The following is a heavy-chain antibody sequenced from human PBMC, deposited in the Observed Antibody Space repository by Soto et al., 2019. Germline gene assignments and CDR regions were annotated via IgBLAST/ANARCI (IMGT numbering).Heavy chain of an antibody. CDR3: ATPLTVTYGMDV. Sequence: GGSLRLSCAASGFTFSDYYMSGIRQAPGKGLEWVSYISSSGSTIYYADSVKGRFTISRDNAKNSLYLQMNSLRAEDTAVYYCATPLTVTYGMDVWGQGTTVTVS. D-gene: IGHD4-4*01. CDR2: ISSSGSTI. J-gene: IGHJ6*02. V-gene: IGHV3-11*01. CDR1: GFTFSDYY.